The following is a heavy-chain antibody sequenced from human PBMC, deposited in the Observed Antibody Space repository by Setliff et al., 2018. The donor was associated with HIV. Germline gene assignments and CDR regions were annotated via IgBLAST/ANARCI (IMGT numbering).Heavy chain of an antibody. V-gene: IGHV3-74*03. CDR2: INSDGSST. CDR3: AKGPGYSSSWYYFNY. D-gene: IGHD6-13*01. J-gene: IGHJ4*02. Sequence: LRLSCAASGFTFSSYWMHWVRQVPGKGLVWVSRINSDGSSTTYADFVKGRFTISRDNAKNTLYLQMNSLRAEDTAVYYCAKGPGYSSSWYYFNYWGQGTLVTVSS. CDR1: GFTFSSYW.